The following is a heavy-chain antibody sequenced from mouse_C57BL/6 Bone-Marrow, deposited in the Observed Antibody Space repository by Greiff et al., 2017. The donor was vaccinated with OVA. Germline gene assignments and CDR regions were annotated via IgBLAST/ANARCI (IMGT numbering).Heavy chain of an antibody. CDR2: IDPSDSYT. Sequence: QVQLQQPGAELVRPGTSVKLSCKASGYTFTSYWMHWVKQRPGQGLEWIGVIDPSDSYTNYNQKFKGKATLTVDTSSSTAYMQLSSLTSEDSAVYYCARFYDGYPFAYWGQGTLVTVSA. J-gene: IGHJ3*01. V-gene: IGHV1-59*01. D-gene: IGHD2-3*01. CDR3: ARFYDGYPFAY. CDR1: GYTFTSYW.